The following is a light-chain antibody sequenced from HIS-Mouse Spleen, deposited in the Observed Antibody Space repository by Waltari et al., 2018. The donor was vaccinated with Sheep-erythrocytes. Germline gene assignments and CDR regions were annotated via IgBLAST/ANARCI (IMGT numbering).Light chain of an antibody. V-gene: IGLV2-11*01. CDR1: SSDVGGYNY. Sequence: QSALTQPRSVSGSPGQSVTISCTGTSSDVGGYNYVSWYQQHPGKAPKLMIDDVSKRPSGVPDRFSGSKSGNTASLTISGLQAEDEADYYCCSYAGSSTPWVFGGGTKLTVL. J-gene: IGLJ3*02. CDR2: DVS. CDR3: CSYAGSSTPWV.